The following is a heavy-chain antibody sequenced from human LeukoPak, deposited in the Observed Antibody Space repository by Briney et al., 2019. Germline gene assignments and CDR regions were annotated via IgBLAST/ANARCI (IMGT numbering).Heavy chain of an antibody. J-gene: IGHJ4*02. D-gene: IGHD2-21*01. CDR1: GFTFSNTW. CDR2: MKPNGNEK. CDR3: ARDSDGFDY. V-gene: IGHV3-7*01. Sequence: GGSLRLSCAASGFTFSNTWMSWVRQAPRKGLEWVTNMKPNGNEKYYVDSVKGRFTISRDNAKNSLYLQMNSLRVEDTAVYYCARDSDGFDYWGQGALVTVSS.